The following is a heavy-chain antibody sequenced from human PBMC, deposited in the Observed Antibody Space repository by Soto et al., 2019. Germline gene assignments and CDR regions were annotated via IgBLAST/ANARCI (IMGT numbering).Heavy chain of an antibody. CDR3: ARDPGYRNGMDV. Sequence: EVQLVESGGGLVQPGGSLRLSCAASGFTVSSDYMTWVRQAPGKGLEWLSTVYSGGTTYYADSVKGRFIISRDNSKXXXFLXXNXLRVEDTAMYYCARDPGYRNGMDVWGQWTTVTVSS. J-gene: IGHJ6*02. CDR2: VYSGGTT. D-gene: IGHD5-18*01. CDR1: GFTVSSDY. V-gene: IGHV3-66*01.